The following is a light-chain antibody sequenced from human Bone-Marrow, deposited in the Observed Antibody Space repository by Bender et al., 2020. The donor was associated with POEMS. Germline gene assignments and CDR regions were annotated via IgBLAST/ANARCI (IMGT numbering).Light chain of an antibody. CDR3: QSADASGTYPWV. Sequence: IGAGFDVQWYQQLPGAAPKLLISANTNRPSGVPDRFSGSKSGTSASLAITRLQAEDEADYYCQSADASGTYPWVFGGGTKLIV. J-gene: IGLJ3*02. CDR1: IGAGFD. V-gene: IGLV1-40*01. CDR2: ANT.